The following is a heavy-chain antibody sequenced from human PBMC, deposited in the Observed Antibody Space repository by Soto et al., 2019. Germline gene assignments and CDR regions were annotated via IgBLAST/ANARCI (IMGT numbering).Heavy chain of an antibody. CDR3: XXXXXXXXXXGLDV. V-gene: IGHV3-23*01. CDR2: ISGSAGST. CDR1: GFAFSIFS. Sequence: EVQVLESGGGLVQPGGSLRLSCATSGFAFSIFSMSWVRQAPGXXLEWVSGISGSAGSTYYANSVKGRFTISRDTSKNTLYLQMNGLRXXXXAXXXCXXXXXXXXXXGLDVWGQGTTVTVSS. J-gene: IGHJ6*02.